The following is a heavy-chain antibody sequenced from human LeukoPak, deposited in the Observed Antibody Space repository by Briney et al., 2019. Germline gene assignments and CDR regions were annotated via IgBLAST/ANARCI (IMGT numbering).Heavy chain of an antibody. V-gene: IGHV3-23*01. Sequence: GGSLRLSCAAYGFTFNNYAMSWVRQAPGKGLEWVSLVSSSGDKTYYPESVKGRFTISRDNSKNTLYLQMNSLRAEDTAVYYCANYGRHFASWGQGTLVTVSP. D-gene: IGHD4-17*01. CDR2: VSSSGDKT. CDR1: GFTFNNYA. J-gene: IGHJ4*02. CDR3: ANYGRHFAS.